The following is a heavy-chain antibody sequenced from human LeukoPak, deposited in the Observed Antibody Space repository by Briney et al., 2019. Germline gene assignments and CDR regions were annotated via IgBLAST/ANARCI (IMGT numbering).Heavy chain of an antibody. D-gene: IGHD2-21*02. CDR3: ARDPTHIVVVTAGGMDV. Sequence: PGGSLRLSCAASGFTVSSSYMSWVRQAPGKGLEWVSIIYSGGSTYYADSVQGRFTISRDNSKNTLFLRMNSLRAEDTAVYYCARDPTHIVVVTAGGMDVWGQGTTVTVSS. CDR1: GFTVSSSY. J-gene: IGHJ6*02. V-gene: IGHV3-53*01. CDR2: IYSGGST.